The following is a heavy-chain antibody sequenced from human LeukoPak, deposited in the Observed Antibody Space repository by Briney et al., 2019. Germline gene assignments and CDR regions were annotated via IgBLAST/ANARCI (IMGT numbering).Heavy chain of an antibody. D-gene: IGHD3-3*01. J-gene: IGHJ4*02. V-gene: IGHV1-3*01. Sequence: ASVKVSCKASGYTFTSYAMHWVRQAPGQRLEWMGWINAGNGNTKYSQKFQGRVTITADESTSTAYMELSSLRSEDTAVYYCARSPYHDFWSGYSLFDYWGQGTLVTVSS. CDR1: GYTFTSYA. CDR3: ARSPYHDFWSGYSLFDY. CDR2: INAGNGNT.